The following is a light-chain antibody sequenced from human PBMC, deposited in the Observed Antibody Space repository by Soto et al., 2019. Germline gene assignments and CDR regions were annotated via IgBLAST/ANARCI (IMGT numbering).Light chain of an antibody. Sequence: TQSPSTLSAFVGDRVAITCRASQHISTYLAWYQQKPGKAPNLLIYAASYLKSGVPSRFSGSGSGTDFTLTISSLQAEDFATYYCQQSYITPPTFGQGTKVDIK. J-gene: IGKJ1*01. V-gene: IGKV1-39*01. CDR2: AAS. CDR3: QQSYITPPT. CDR1: QHISTY.